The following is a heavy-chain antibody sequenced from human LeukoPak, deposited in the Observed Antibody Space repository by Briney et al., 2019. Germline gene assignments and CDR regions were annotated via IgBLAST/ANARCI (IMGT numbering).Heavy chain of an antibody. J-gene: IGHJ6*02. D-gene: IGHD4-11*01. Sequence: GASVKVSCKASRYTFTGYYMHWVRQAPGQGLEWMGRINPNSGGTNYAQKFQGRVTMTRDTSISTAYMELSRLRSDDTAVYYCARADSNSPPGYYYYGMDVWGQGTTVTVSS. CDR3: ARADSNSPPGYYYYGMDV. CDR2: INPNSGGT. V-gene: IGHV1-2*06. CDR1: RYTFTGYY.